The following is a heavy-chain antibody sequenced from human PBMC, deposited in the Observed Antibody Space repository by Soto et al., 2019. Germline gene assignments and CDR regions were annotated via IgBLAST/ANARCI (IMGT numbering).Heavy chain of an antibody. Sequence: PGGSLRLSCAASGFTFSSYAMHWVRQAPGKGLEWVAVISYDGSNKYYADSVKGRFTISRDNSKNTLYLQMNSLRAEDTAVYYCASWHGGTYYYDSSGYFPFNYWGQGTLVTVSS. CDR1: GFTFSSYA. CDR2: ISYDGSNK. V-gene: IGHV3-30-3*01. D-gene: IGHD3-22*01. CDR3: ASWHGGTYYYDSSGYFPFNY. J-gene: IGHJ4*02.